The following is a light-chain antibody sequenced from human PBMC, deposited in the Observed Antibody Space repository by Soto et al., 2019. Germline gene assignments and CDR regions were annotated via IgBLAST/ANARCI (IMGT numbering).Light chain of an antibody. J-gene: IGKJ1*01. CDR3: QQSYSSPPT. Sequence: DIQMTESPSTLSASVGDGVTITCRASQSISSWLAWYQQKPGKAPKLLIYDASSLESGVPSRFSGSGSGTEFTLTISSLQPDDFATYYCQQSYSSPPTFGQGTKVDIK. CDR1: QSISSW. V-gene: IGKV1-5*01. CDR2: DAS.